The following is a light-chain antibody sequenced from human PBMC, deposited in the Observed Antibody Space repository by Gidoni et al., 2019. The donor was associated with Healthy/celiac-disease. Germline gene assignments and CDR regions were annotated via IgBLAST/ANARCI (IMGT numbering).Light chain of an antibody. Sequence: QSVLTQPPSASGTPGQSVTISFSGSRSNIGSKTVNWYQQLPGTAPKLRIYSNNQRPSGVPDRFSGSKSGTSASLAISGLQSEDEADYYCAAWDDSLNGWVFGGGTKLTVL. CDR1: RSNIGSKT. CDR3: AAWDDSLNGWV. V-gene: IGLV1-44*01. CDR2: SNN. J-gene: IGLJ3*02.